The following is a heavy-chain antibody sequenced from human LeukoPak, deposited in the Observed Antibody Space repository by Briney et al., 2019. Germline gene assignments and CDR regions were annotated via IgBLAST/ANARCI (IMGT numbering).Heavy chain of an antibody. CDR1: GGSISSSSYY. CDR2: IYYSGST. CDR3: ARESRIAAAGLGDY. Sequence: SETLSLTCTVSGGSISSSSYYWGWIRQPPGKGLEWIGSIYYSGSTYYNPSLKSRVTISVDTSKNQFSLKLSSVTAADTAVYYCARESRIAAAGLGDYWGQGTLVTVSS. D-gene: IGHD6-13*01. J-gene: IGHJ4*02. V-gene: IGHV4-39*07.